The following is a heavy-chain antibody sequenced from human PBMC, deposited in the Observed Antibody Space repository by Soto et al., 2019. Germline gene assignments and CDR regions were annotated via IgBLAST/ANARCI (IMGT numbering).Heavy chain of an antibody. CDR3: AIEGGAFGAPFDS. D-gene: IGHD3-10*01. J-gene: IGHJ4*02. CDR2: IHYSGST. Sequence: QVQMQESGPGLVKPSQTLSVTCTVSGGSINSGDYYWSWIRQPPGKGLEWIGYIHYSGSTHYNPSIKGRVSMSVDTSKNQFSLKMSYVTAADTAVYYCAIEGGAFGAPFDSWGQGTLVTVSS. V-gene: IGHV4-30-4*01. CDR1: GGSINSGDYY.